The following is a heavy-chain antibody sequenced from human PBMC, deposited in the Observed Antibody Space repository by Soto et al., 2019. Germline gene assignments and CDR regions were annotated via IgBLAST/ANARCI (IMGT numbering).Heavy chain of an antibody. J-gene: IGHJ6*02. V-gene: IGHV3-23*01. Sequence: GGSLRLSCAASGFTFSSYAMSWVRQAPGKGLEWVSAISGSGGSTYYADSVKGRFTISRDNSKNTLYLPINSLTAEDTAVYYFPKFSRSWRYYYYGMDVWGQGTTVTVSS. CDR1: GFTFSSYA. CDR3: PKFSRSWRYYYYGMDV. CDR2: ISGSGGST.